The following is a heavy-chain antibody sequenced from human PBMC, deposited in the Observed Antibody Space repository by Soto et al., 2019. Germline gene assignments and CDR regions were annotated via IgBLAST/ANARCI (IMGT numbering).Heavy chain of an antibody. CDR3: VRDHSSSTGYYYGMDV. CDR2: IYYSGST. V-gene: IGHV4-59*01. CDR1: GGSISSYY. Sequence: LSLTCTVSGGSISSYYWSWIRQPPGKGLEWIGYIYYSGSTNYNPSLKSRVTISVDTSKNQISLKLSAVTAADTAVYYCVRDHSSSTGYYYGMDVWGQGTTVTVSS. J-gene: IGHJ6*02. D-gene: IGHD6-6*01.